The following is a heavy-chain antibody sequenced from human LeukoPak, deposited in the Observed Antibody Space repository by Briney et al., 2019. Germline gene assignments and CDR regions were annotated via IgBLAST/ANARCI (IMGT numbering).Heavy chain of an antibody. J-gene: IGHJ4*02. CDR3: AKSVHYDILTGYYYFDY. V-gene: IGHV3-23*01. D-gene: IGHD3-9*01. CDR1: GFTFSSYA. CDR2: ISGSGGST. Sequence: GGSLRLSCAASGFTFSSYAMSWVRQAPGKGLEWVSAISGSGGSTYYADSVKGRFTISRDNSKNPLYLQMNSLRAEDTAVYYCAKSVHYDILTGYYYFDYWGQGTLVTVSS.